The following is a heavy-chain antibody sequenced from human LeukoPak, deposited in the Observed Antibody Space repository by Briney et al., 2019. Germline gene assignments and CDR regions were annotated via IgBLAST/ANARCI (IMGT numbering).Heavy chain of an antibody. Sequence: VGSVKVSCTASGYTFTSYYMHWVRQAPGKGLEWMGIINPNGGSTSYAQKFQGRVTIARDTAKSTVYMELSSLRSEDTAVYYCARVDYDDCQTGADYWGQGTLVTVSS. CDR1: GYTFTSYY. CDR3: ARVDYDDCQTGADY. CDR2: INPNGGST. J-gene: IGHJ4*02. D-gene: IGHD3-22*01. V-gene: IGHV1-46*01.